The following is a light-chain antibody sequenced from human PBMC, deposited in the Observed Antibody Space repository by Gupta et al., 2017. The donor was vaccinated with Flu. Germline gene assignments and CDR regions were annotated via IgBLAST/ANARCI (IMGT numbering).Light chain of an antibody. CDR1: QSISSY. CDR2: AAS. V-gene: IGKV1-39*01. Sequence: DIQMTQSPSPLSASVGDRVTITCRASQSISSYLNWYQQKPGKAPNLLIYAASTLQHGVPSRFSGSGSGTDFTLTSSRLQPEDFATYYCQQSYSAFTFGPGTKVDIK. J-gene: IGKJ3*01. CDR3: QQSYSAFT.